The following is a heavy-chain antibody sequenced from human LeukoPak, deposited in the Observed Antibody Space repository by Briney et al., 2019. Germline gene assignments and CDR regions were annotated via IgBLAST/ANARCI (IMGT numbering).Heavy chain of an antibody. V-gene: IGHV4-34*01. CDR3: ARGQNYYGSGSYRHTVYYFDY. J-gene: IGHJ4*02. Sequence: PSETLSLTCAVYGGSFSGHYWSWIRQPPGKGLEWIGEINHSGSTNYNPSLKSRVTISVDTSKNQFSLKLSSVTAADTAVYYCARGQNYYGSGSYRHTVYYFDYWGQGTLVTVSS. D-gene: IGHD3-10*01. CDR1: GGSFSGHY. CDR2: INHSGST.